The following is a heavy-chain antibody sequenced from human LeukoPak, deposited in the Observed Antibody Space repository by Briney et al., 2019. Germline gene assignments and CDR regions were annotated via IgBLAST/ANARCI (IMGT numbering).Heavy chain of an antibody. Sequence: SETLSLTCTVSGYSISNGYYWGWMRQPPGKGLEWIGSIYHSGRTHYNPSLKSRVIISVDTSKNYFSLKLCSVTAADTAMYYCARDKTYSDVWSGSAGGGKGNYLDYWGQGILVTVSS. CDR1: GYSISNGYY. J-gene: IGHJ4*02. CDR2: IYHSGRT. V-gene: IGHV4-38-2*02. D-gene: IGHD3-3*01. CDR3: ARDKTYSDVWSGSAGGGKGNYLDY.